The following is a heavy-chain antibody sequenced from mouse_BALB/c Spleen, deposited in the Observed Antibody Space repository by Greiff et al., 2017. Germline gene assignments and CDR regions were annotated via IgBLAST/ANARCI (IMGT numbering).Heavy chain of an antibody. CDR2: IYPYNGGT. Sequence: EVKLMESGPELVKPGASVKISCKASGYTFTDYNMHWVKQSHGKSLEWIGYIYPYNGGTGYNQKFKSKATLTVDNSSSTAYMELRSLTSEDSAVYYCARGLEWFAYWGQGTLVTVSA. V-gene: IGHV1S29*02. CDR1: GYTFTDYN. CDR3: ARGLEWFAY. J-gene: IGHJ3*01.